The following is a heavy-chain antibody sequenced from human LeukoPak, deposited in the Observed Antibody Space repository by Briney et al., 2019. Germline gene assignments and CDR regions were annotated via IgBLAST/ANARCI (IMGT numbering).Heavy chain of an antibody. CDR2: IYYSGST. Sequence: SQTLSLTCTVSGGSISSGDYYWSWIRQPPGKGLEWIGYIYYSGSTYYNPSLKSRVTISVDTSKNQFSLKLSSLTAADTAVYYCARGIAATGKVDYWGQGTLVTVSS. CDR3: ARGIAATGKVDY. CDR1: GGSISSGDYY. V-gene: IGHV4-30-4*08. D-gene: IGHD6-13*01. J-gene: IGHJ4*02.